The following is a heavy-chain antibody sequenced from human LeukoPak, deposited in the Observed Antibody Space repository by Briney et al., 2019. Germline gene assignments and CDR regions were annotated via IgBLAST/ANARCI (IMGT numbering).Heavy chain of an antibody. D-gene: IGHD6-19*01. Sequence: PSETLSLTCTVSGYSISSGYYWGWIRQPPGKGLEWIGSIYHSGSTYYNPSLKSRVTISVDTSKNQFSLKLSSVTAADTAVYYCARVGIAVAGFMDVWGKGTTVTVSS. CDR2: IYHSGST. J-gene: IGHJ6*03. CDR3: ARVGIAVAGFMDV. CDR1: GYSISSGYY. V-gene: IGHV4-38-2*02.